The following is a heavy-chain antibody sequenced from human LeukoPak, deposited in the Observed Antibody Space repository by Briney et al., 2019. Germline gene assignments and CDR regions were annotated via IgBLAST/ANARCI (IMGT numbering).Heavy chain of an antibody. CDR1: GYTFTGYY. Sequence: ASVKVSCKASGYTFTGYYMHWVRQAPGQGLEWMGWINPNSGGTNYAQKFQGRVTMTRDTSVSTAYMELSRLRSDDTAVYYCARDERSIAATNVDYWGQGTLVTVSS. CDR3: ARDERSIAATNVDY. V-gene: IGHV1-2*02. D-gene: IGHD6-6*01. CDR2: INPNSGGT. J-gene: IGHJ4*02.